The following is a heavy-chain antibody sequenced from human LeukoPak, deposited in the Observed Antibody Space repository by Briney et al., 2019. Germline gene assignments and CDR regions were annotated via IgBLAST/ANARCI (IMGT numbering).Heavy chain of an antibody. CDR2: TSRSGEIT. Sequence: GGSLRLSCAASGFTFSGYAMSWVRQATGKGLEWVSSTSRSGEITFYADSVKGRFTISRDNSKSTLYLQMNSLRAEDTAVYYCARGRFDYYDSSGRFDYWGQGTLVTVSS. V-gene: IGHV3-23*01. CDR1: GFTFSGYA. D-gene: IGHD3-22*01. CDR3: ARGRFDYYDSSGRFDY. J-gene: IGHJ4*02.